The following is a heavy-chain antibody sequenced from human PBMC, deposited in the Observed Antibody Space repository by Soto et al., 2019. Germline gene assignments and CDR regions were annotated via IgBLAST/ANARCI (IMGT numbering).Heavy chain of an antibody. J-gene: IGHJ6*02. CDR1: GGTFSSYX. V-gene: IGHV1-69*01. Sequence: QVQLVQSGAEVKKPGSSVKVSCKASGGTFSSYXIXXXXXXXXXXXXXXXXIIPIFGTANYAQKFQGRVTITADESTSTAYMELSSLRSEDTAVYYCARSMVRGVITNYYYGMDVWGQGTTVTVSS. D-gene: IGHD3-10*01. CDR2: IIPIFGTA. CDR3: ARSMVRGVITNYYYGMDV.